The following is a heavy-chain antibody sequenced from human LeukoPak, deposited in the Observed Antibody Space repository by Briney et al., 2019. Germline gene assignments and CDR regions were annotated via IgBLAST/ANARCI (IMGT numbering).Heavy chain of an antibody. CDR3: AKDSVGARESSTFDY. V-gene: IGHV3-74*01. J-gene: IGHJ4*02. CDR2: INTDGSTT. Sequence: GGSLRLSCAASGFTFSNYWMHWVRQAPGKGLVWVSRINTDGSTTSYVDSVKGRFTISRDNTKNTLYLQMNSLRAEDTAVYYCAKDSVGARESSTFDYWGQGTLVTVSS. CDR1: GFTFSNYW. D-gene: IGHD3-10*01.